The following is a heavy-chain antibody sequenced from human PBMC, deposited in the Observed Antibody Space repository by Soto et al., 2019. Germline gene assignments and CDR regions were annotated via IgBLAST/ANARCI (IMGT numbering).Heavy chain of an antibody. D-gene: IGHD6-6*01. CDR1: GGSISSYY. CDR2: IYYSGST. Sequence: SETLSLTCTVSGGSISSYYWSWIRQPPGKGLEWIGYIYYSGSTNYNPSLKSRVTISVDTSKNQFSLKLSSVTAADTAVYYCARETYSSSFWFDPWGQGTLVTVSS. V-gene: IGHV4-59*01. J-gene: IGHJ5*02. CDR3: ARETYSSSFWFDP.